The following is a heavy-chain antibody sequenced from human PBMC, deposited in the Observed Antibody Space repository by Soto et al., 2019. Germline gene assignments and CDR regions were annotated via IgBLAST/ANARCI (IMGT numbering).Heavy chain of an antibody. CDR3: ARTDRSSWSFDY. V-gene: IGHV1-3*01. J-gene: IGHJ4*02. CDR2: INAGNGDT. CDR1: GYTFSTYA. Sequence: ASVKVSCKASGYTFSTYAVHWVLQAPGQRLEWMGWINAGNGDTKYSQKFQDRVTITRDTSATTAYMELSSLRSEDTAVYYCARTDRSSWSFDYWGRGTLVTVSS. D-gene: IGHD6-13*01.